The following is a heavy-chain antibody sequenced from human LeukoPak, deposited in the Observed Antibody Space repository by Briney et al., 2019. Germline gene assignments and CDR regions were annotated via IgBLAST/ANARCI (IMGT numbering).Heavy chain of an antibody. J-gene: IGHJ4*02. CDR3: GGLRSGWSSLSDY. D-gene: IGHD6-19*01. CDR2: INSDGSST. Sequence: GSLRLSCAASGFTFSSYWMLWVRQATGKGLVWVSRINSDGSSTGNADSVKGRFTISRDNVKNTVYLQMNSLRAEDTAVYYCGGLRSGWSSLSDYWGQGTQVTVSS. CDR1: GFTFSSYW. V-gene: IGHV3-74*01.